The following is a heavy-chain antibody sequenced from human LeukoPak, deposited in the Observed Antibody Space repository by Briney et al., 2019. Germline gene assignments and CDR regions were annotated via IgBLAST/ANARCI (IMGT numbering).Heavy chain of an antibody. CDR1: GFTFSSYA. V-gene: IGHV3-23*01. D-gene: IGHD5-18*01. J-gene: IGHJ4*02. CDR3: ARVGGYSYGRTFDY. CDR2: ISGSGGST. Sequence: TGGSLRLSCAASGFTFSSYAMSWVRQAPGKGLEWVSAISGSGGSTYYADSVKGRFTISRDNSKNTLYLQMNSLGAEDTAVYYCARVGGYSYGRTFDYWGQGTLVTVSS.